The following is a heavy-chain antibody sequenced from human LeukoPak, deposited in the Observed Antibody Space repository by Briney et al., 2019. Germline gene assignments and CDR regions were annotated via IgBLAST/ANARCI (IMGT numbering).Heavy chain of an antibody. V-gene: IGHV4-59*01. Sequence: SETLSLTCTVSGGSISSYYWSWIRQPPGKGLEWIGYFYYTGSTNYNPSLKSRVTISVDTSKNQFSLKLSSVTAADTAVYYCAKDGGSYSADYWGQGTLVTVSS. D-gene: IGHD3-10*01. CDR1: GGSISSYY. J-gene: IGHJ4*02. CDR2: FYYTGST. CDR3: AKDGGSYSADY.